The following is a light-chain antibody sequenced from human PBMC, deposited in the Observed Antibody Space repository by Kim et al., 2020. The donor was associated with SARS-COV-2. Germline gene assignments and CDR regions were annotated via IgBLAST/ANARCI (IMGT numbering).Light chain of an antibody. CDR3: QQSYYTLPLT. V-gene: IGKV1-39*01. Sequence: EVPSRFSGSGSGTDFTLTINGLQAEDFATYNCQQSYYTLPLTFGGGTKMDIK. J-gene: IGKJ4*01.